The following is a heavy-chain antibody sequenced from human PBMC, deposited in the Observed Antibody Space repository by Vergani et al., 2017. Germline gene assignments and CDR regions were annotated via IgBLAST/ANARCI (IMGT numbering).Heavy chain of an antibody. CDR2: IKNTGDST. D-gene: IGHD6-19*01. J-gene: IGHJ4*02. V-gene: IGHV3-23*01. CDR3: AKDLPEYGSGWSGPHAFDY. Sequence: EVQLLQSEGAVVQPGGSLRLSCVASGFTFSSHAMSWVRQGHGQGLEWVSSIKNTGDSTHYADSVKGRFTISRDNSKNTLYLQINSLRAEDTAVYYCAKDLPEYGSGWSGPHAFDYWGQGTLVTVSS. CDR1: GFTFSSHA.